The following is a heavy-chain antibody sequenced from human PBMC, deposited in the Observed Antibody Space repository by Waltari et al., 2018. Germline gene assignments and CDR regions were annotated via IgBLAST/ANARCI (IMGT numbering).Heavy chain of an antibody. V-gene: IGHV1-69*08. CDR1: GGTFSSYA. Sequence: QVQLVQSGAEVKKPGSSVKVSCKASGGTFSSYAISWVRPAPGQGLEWMGRIIPIFGTANYAQKFQGRVTITADKSTSTAYMELSSLRSEDTAVYYCARNVVVPAALYYFDYWGQGTLVTVSS. J-gene: IGHJ4*02. CDR3: ARNVVVPAALYYFDY. CDR2: IIPIFGTA. D-gene: IGHD2-2*01.